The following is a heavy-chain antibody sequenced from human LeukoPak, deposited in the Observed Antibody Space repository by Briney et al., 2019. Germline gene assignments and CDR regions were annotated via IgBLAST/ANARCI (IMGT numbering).Heavy chain of an antibody. J-gene: IGHJ4*02. V-gene: IGHV3-48*01. CDR3: ARPAIAVAGSLGDLLDY. CDR1: GFTFSSYS. CDR2: ISSTSSTV. Sequence: GGSLRLSCAVSGFTFSSYSITGFRQAPGKGLEGVSYISSTSSTVYYADSVKGRFTISRDNSKNTLYLQMNSLRAEDTAVYYCARPAIAVAGSLGDLLDYWGQGTLVTVSS. D-gene: IGHD6-19*01.